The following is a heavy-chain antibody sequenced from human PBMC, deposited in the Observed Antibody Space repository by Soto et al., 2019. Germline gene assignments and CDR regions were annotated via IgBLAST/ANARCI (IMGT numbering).Heavy chain of an antibody. J-gene: IGHJ6*02. CDR3: AADLTYDSSGYYYYGMDV. CDR2: IVAGSGNT. V-gene: IGHV1-58*01. CDR1: GFTFTSSA. D-gene: IGHD3-22*01. Sequence: QMQLVQSGPEVKKPGTSVKVSCKASGFTFTSSAVQWVRQARGQRLEWIGWIVAGSGNTNYAQKFQERVTITRDMSTSTAYMELSSLRSEDTAVYYCAADLTYDSSGYYYYGMDVWGQGTTVTVSS.